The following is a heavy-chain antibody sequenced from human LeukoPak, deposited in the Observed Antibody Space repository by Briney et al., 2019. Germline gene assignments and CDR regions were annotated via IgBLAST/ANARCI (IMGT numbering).Heavy chain of an antibody. D-gene: IGHD5-18*01. Sequence: SVKVSCKESGGTFSRYAISGGRQGPGEGGEVMVMIITFFRTANSPQKFHCTFTITTHESTSTAYMELSSLRSEDTAVYYCPRRGYSYGIFDYWGQGTLVTVSS. CDR1: GGTFSRYA. CDR2: IITFFRTA. J-gene: IGHJ4*02. CDR3: PRRGYSYGIFDY. V-gene: IGHV1-69*05.